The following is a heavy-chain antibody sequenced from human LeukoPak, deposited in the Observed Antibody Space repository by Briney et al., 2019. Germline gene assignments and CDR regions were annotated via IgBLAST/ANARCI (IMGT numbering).Heavy chain of an antibody. Sequence: GGSLRLSCAASGFTFSSYGMHWVRQAPGKGLEWVAVIWYDGSNKYYADSVKGRFTISRDNSKNTLYLQMNSLRTDDAAVYYCAKSKSPYPMDYIFDFWGQGTLVTVSS. CDR1: GFTFSSYG. J-gene: IGHJ4*02. V-gene: IGHV3-30*02. CDR3: AKSKSPYPMDYIFDF. D-gene: IGHD4-11*01. CDR2: IWYDGSNK.